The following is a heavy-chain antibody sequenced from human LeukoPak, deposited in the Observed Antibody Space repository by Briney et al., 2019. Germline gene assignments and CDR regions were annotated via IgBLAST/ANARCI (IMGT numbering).Heavy chain of an antibody. CDR1: GFTFSSYA. D-gene: IGHD2-15*01. Sequence: GGSLRLSCAASGFTFSSYAMSWLRQAPGKGLEWVSAISGSGGSTYYADPVRGRFTISRDNSKNTLYVQMNSLRAEDTAVFYCAKSRTTDIVVVVAVPPLYYYYMDVWGKGTTATVSS. CDR2: ISGSGGST. V-gene: IGHV3-23*01. J-gene: IGHJ6*03. CDR3: AKSRTTDIVVVVAVPPLYYYYMDV.